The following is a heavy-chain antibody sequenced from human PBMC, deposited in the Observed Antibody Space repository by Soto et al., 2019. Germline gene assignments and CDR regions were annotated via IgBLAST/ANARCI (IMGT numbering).Heavy chain of an antibody. V-gene: IGHV3-23*01. Sequence: EVQLLESGGGLVQPGGSLRLSCAGSGITFRSHALSWVRQAAGKGLEWVSGISGSGADTHYADSVNSRFTISRANSKNTRSLHMSRLRADATAVYYRAKGHGGGTRMITSDCDYWGRGTLVTVSS. J-gene: IGHJ4*02. CDR3: AKGHGGGTRMITSDCDY. D-gene: IGHD3-16*01. CDR2: ISGSGADT. CDR1: GITFRSHA.